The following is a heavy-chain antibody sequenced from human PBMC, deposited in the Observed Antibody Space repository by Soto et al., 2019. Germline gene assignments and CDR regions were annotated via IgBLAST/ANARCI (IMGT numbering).Heavy chain of an antibody. V-gene: IGHV1-18*01. CDR2: ISTYTGNT. D-gene: IGHD3-10*01. Sequence: QVHLVQSGAEVKKPGASVKVSCKASGYTFTNYDINWVLQAPGQGLEWMGWISTYTGNTNYAQKLQGRVTMTTDTSTSTAYMELRSLRSDDTAVYYCARGYYYGSGRPTPGGMDVWGLGTTVTVSS. CDR3: ARGYYYGSGRPTPGGMDV. CDR1: GYTFTNYD. J-gene: IGHJ6*02.